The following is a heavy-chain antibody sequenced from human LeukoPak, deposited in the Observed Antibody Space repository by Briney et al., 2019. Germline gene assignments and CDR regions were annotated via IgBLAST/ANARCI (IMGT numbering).Heavy chain of an antibody. J-gene: IGHJ4*02. CDR1: GYTFTGYY. CDR3: ARESAVCSSTSCYFDY. CDR2: INPNSGGT. V-gene: IGHV1-2*02. Sequence: ASVKVSCKASGYTFTGYYMHWVRQAPGQGLEWMGWINPNSGGTNYAQKFQGRVTMTRDTSISTAYMELSRLRSDDTAVYYCARESAVCSSTSCYFDYWGQGTLVTVSS. D-gene: IGHD2-2*01.